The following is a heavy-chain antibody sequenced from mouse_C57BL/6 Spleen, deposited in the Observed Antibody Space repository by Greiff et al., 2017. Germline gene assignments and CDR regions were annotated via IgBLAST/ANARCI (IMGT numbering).Heavy chain of an antibody. J-gene: IGHJ4*01. V-gene: IGHV1-54*01. CDR2: INPGSGGT. CDR1: GYAFTNYL. CDR3: ARVFITTVVATDAMDY. Sequence: VQLQQSGAELVRPGTSVKVSCKASGYAFTNYLIEWVKQRPGQGLEWIGVINPGSGGTNYNEKFKGKATLTADKSSSTAYMQLSSLTSEDSAVYFCARVFITTVVATDAMDYWGQGTSVTVSS. D-gene: IGHD1-1*01.